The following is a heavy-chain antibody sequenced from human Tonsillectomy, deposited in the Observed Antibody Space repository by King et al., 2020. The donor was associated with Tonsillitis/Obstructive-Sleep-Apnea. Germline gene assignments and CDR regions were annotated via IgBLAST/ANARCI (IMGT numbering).Heavy chain of an antibody. CDR3: ARSWLQYSSSSYFFDC. Sequence: QLQESGPGLVKPSETLSLTCTVSGGSISSSYWSWIRQPPGKGLEWIGYIYYSGSTSYNPSLNSRVTISVDTSKNQFSLKLSSVTAADTAVYYCARSWLQYSSSSYFFDCWGQGTLVTVSS. V-gene: IGHV4-59*08. D-gene: IGHD6-6*01. J-gene: IGHJ4*02. CDR2: IYYSGST. CDR1: GGSISSSY.